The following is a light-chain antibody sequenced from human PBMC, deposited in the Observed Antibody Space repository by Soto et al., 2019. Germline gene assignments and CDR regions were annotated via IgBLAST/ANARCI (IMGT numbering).Light chain of an antibody. CDR1: QNIDRW. CDR2: DAS. V-gene: IGKV1-5*01. CDR3: QQYSSRWT. Sequence: DIEMTQSPSTLSASVGDRVTITCRASQNIDRWLAWYQQKPGKAPELLIHDASSFQSGVPSRFSGSGSGTTLTLTINNLQPEDFATYYCQQYSSRWTFGQGTKVEVK. J-gene: IGKJ1*01.